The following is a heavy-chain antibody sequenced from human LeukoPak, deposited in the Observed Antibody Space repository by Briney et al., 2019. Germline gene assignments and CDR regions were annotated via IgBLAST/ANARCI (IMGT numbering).Heavy chain of an antibody. V-gene: IGHV5-51*01. Sequence: GESLTISCLASGYIFRTYWIAWLRQLPGRGLEWVETFYSGDSDTRYSPSFQGQVTFSADKSISTAHLQWSSLKASDTAMYYCARRGIESYYYYYMDVWGKGTTVTVSS. CDR3: ARRGIESYYYYYMDV. D-gene: IGHD3-16*01. CDR2: FYSGDSDT. J-gene: IGHJ6*03. CDR1: GYIFRTYW.